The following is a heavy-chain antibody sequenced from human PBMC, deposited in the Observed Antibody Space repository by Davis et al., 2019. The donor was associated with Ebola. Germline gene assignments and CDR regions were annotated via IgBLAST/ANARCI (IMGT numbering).Heavy chain of an antibody. J-gene: IGHJ6*02. CDR2: IIPIFGIA. CDR3: ASTVVPSRGYYYGMDV. V-gene: IGHV1-69*04. D-gene: IGHD2-2*01. CDR1: GGTFSSYA. Sequence: SVKVSCKASGGTFSSYAISWVRQAPGQGLEWMGRIIPIFGIANYAQKFQGRVTITADKSTSTAYMELSSLRSEDTALYYCASTVVPSRGYYYGMDVWGQGTTVTVSS.